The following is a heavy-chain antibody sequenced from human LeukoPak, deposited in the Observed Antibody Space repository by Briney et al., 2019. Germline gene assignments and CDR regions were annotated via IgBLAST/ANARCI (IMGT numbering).Heavy chain of an antibody. V-gene: IGHV1-2*02. CDR3: ARYYIEGRCFDY. D-gene: IGHD3-10*01. CDR1: GYSFTDYY. J-gene: IGHJ4*02. Sequence: GASVKVSCKASGYSFTDYYMHWVRQAPGQGLEWMGWINPKSGGTNYAQKFQGRVTMTRDTSIRTAYMELSRLRSDDTAMYYCARYYIEGRCFDYWGQGTLVTVSS. CDR2: INPKSGGT.